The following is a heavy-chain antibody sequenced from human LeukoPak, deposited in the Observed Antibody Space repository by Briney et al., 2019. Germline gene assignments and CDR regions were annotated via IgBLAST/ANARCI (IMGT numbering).Heavy chain of an antibody. CDR3: VRGLSTLYGSGSYYNGFDY. J-gene: IGHJ4*02. CDR1: GYTFTSYD. CDR2: MNPNSGNT. V-gene: IGHV1-8*03. D-gene: IGHD3-10*01. Sequence: ASVKVSCKASGYTFTSYDINWVRQATGQGLEWMGWMNPNSGNTGYAQKFQGRVTITRNTSISTAYMELSSLRSEDTAVYYCVRGLSTLYGSGSYYNGFDYWGQGTLVTVSS.